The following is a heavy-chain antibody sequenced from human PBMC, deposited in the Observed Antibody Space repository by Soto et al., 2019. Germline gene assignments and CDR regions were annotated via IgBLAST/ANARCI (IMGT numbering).Heavy chain of an antibody. D-gene: IGHD3-22*01. V-gene: IGHV1-2*02. CDR2: INPNSGGT. Sequence: GGSVKVSFKASGYAFTGYYMHLVRQAPGQGLEWMGWINPNSGGTNYAQKFQGRVTMTRDTSISTAYMELSRLRSYDAAVYYCARDARWYYYDSSGYSGQKDAFDIWGQGTMVTVS. CDR1: GYAFTGYY. J-gene: IGHJ3*02. CDR3: ARDARWYYYDSSGYSGQKDAFDI.